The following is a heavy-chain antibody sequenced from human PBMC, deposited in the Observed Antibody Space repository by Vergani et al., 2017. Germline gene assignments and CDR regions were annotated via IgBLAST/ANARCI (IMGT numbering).Heavy chain of an antibody. Sequence: EVQLLESGGGLVQPGGSLRLSCPASGFTFSIYAMSWVRQAPGKGMEWVSAISGSGGTTYYADSLKGRFTVCRDNSKNTLYLQMNSRRAEDTAVYYCAKGSTIFGVVRRNRDYYYGMDVWGQGTTVTVSS. CDR2: ISGSGGTT. CDR1: GFTFSIYA. J-gene: IGHJ6*02. CDR3: AKGSTIFGVVRRNRDYYYGMDV. V-gene: IGHV3-23*01. D-gene: IGHD3-3*01.